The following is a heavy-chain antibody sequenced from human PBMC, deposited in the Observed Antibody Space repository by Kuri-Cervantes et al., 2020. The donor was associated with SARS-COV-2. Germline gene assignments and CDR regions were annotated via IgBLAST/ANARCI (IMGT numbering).Heavy chain of an antibody. J-gene: IGHJ4*02. V-gene: IGHV3-53*01. CDR1: GFTVSSNY. D-gene: IGHD3-16*01. CDR3: AKDPALSRGDFDY. CDR2: IYSGGNT. Sequence: GESLKISCAASGFTVSSNYMSWVRQAPGKGLEWVSVIYSGGNTDYADSVKGRFTISRDNSKNTLYLQMNSLRAEDTAVYYCAKDPALSRGDFDYWGQGTLVTVS.